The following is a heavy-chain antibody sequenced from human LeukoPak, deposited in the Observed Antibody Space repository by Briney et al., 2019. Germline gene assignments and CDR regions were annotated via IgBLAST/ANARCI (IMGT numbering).Heavy chain of an antibody. CDR2: IYPGDSDT. J-gene: IGHJ3*02. D-gene: IGHD6-19*01. CDR3: ATGYGSGRGAFDI. Sequence: GESLQISSVGSGYSFTSYWIGWVRQMPGKGLEYMGIIYPGDSDTRYSPSFQGQVTFSAAKSISTAYLQWSSLQASDTAMYYCATGYGSGRGAFDIWGQGTMVTVSS. V-gene: IGHV5-51*01. CDR1: GYSFTSYW.